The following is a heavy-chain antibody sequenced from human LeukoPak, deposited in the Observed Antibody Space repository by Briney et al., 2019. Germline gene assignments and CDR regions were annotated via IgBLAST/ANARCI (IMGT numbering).Heavy chain of an antibody. CDR1: GSSFNSYW. V-gene: IGHV3-23*01. D-gene: IGHD2-2*01. CDR3: AKDRSCSSTSCDLNWFDP. Sequence: GGSLRLSCVASGSSFNSYWMSWVRQAPGKGLEWVSAISGSGGSTYYADSVKGRFTISRDNSKNTLYLQMNSLRAEDTAVYYCAKDRSCSSTSCDLNWFDPWGQGTLVAVSS. J-gene: IGHJ5*02. CDR2: ISGSGGST.